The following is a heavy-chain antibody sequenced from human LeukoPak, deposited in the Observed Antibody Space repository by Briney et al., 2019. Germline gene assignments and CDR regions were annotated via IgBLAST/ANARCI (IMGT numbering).Heavy chain of an antibody. CDR3: ARDSVSSSFYYYYMDV. D-gene: IGHD6-6*01. Sequence: SETLSLTCTVSGGSISSGSYYWSWIRQPAGKGLEWIGRIYTSGSTNYNPSLKSRVTISVDTSKNQFSLKLSSVTAADTAVYYCARDSVSSSFYYYYMDVWGKGTTATVPS. CDR2: IYTSGST. J-gene: IGHJ6*03. V-gene: IGHV4-61*02. CDR1: GGSISSGSYY.